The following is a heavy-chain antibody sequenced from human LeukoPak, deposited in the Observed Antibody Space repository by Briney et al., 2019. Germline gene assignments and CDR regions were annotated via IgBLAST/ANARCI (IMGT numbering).Heavy chain of an antibody. CDR3: ARGRTLGYWSGYPRYGMDV. J-gene: IGHJ6*02. Sequence: PSETLSLTCTVSGGSISSYYWSWIRQPAGKGLEWIGRIYTSGSTNYNPSLKSRVTMSVDTSKNQFSLKLSSVTAADTAVYYCARGRTLGYWSGYPRYGMDVWGQGTTVTVSS. CDR1: GGSISSYY. V-gene: IGHV4-4*07. CDR2: IYTSGST. D-gene: IGHD3-3*01.